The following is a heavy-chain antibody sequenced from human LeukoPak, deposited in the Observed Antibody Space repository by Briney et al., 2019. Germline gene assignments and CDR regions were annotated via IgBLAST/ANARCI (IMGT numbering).Heavy chain of an antibody. CDR2: INHSGST. J-gene: IGHJ5*02. CDR3: ARGYCSSTSCPGGGWFDP. Sequence: IPSETLSLTCAVYGGSFSGYYWSWIRQPPGKGLEWIGEINHSGSTNYNPSLKSRVTISVDTSKNQSSLKLSSVTAADTAVYYCARGYCSSTSCPGGGWFDPWGQGTLVTVSS. CDR1: GGSFSGYY. V-gene: IGHV4-34*01. D-gene: IGHD2-2*01.